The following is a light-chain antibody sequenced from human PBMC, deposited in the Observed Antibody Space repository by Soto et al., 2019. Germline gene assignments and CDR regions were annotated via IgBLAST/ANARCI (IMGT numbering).Light chain of an antibody. CDR3: QQYGGSPRT. Sequence: EVVLTQSPGTLSLSPGERATLSCRASQSISQSLAWYQQRPGQSPRLLIYDASRRATGIPDRFTGSGFGTDFTLTISRLAPEDLAVYYCQQYGGSPRTF. CDR2: DAS. V-gene: IGKV3-20*01. J-gene: IGKJ1*01. CDR1: QSISQS.